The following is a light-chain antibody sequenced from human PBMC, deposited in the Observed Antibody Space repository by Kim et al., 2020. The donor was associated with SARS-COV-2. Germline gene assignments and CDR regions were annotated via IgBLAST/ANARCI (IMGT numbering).Light chain of an antibody. Sequence: EIVLTQSPGTLSLSPGERGTLSCRASQSVSRSYLAWYQQKPGQAPRLLIYGASSRATGIPDRFSGSGSGTDFTLTISRLEPEDFAVYYCQQYGSSPYTFAQGTKVDIK. CDR3: QQYGSSPYT. CDR2: GAS. V-gene: IGKV3-20*01. CDR1: QSVSRSY. J-gene: IGKJ2*01.